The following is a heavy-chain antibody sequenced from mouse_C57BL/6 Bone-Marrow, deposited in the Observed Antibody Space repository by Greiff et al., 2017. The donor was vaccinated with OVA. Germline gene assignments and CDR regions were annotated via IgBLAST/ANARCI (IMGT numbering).Heavy chain of an antibody. J-gene: IGHJ3*01. CDR1: GYSITSGYY. V-gene: IGHV3-6*01. D-gene: IGHD1-1*01. CDR3: ASYLQAWIAY. Sequence: EVKLMESGPGLVKPSQSLSLTCSVPGYSITSGYYWNWIRQFPGNKLEWMGYISYDGSNKYNPSLNNRISITRDKSKNQFFQKLNSVTTEDTATKYCASYLQAWIAYWGQGTLVTVSA. CDR2: ISYDGSN.